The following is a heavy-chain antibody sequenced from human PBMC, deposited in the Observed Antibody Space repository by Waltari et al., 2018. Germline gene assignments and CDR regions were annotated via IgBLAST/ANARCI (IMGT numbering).Heavy chain of an antibody. CDR3: ARHENSRWLALDY. CDR2: IYHSGST. J-gene: IGHJ4*02. Sequence: QVQLQESGPGLVKPSETLSLTCAVSGYSISSGYYWGWIRQPPGKGLEWIGSIYHSGSTYYNPSLKSRVTISVDTSKNQFSLKLSSVTAADTAGYYCARHENSRWLALDYWGQGTLVTVSS. D-gene: IGHD6-19*01. V-gene: IGHV4-38-2*01. CDR1: GYSISSGYY.